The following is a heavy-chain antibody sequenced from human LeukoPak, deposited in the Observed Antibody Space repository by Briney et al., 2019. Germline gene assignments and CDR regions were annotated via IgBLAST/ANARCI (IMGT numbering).Heavy chain of an antibody. CDR2: MNPNSGDT. J-gene: IGHJ4*02. CDR3: VRTAAMFWSGAYYFEY. Sequence: ASVKVSCKASGYTFTSYDINWVRQAPGQGLEWMGWMNPNSGDTDCAQKFQGRVTMTRNTSISTAYMELSSLRFEDMAVYYCVRTAAMFWSGAYYFEYWGQGTLVTVSS. D-gene: IGHD3-3*01. CDR1: GYTFTSYD. V-gene: IGHV1-8*01.